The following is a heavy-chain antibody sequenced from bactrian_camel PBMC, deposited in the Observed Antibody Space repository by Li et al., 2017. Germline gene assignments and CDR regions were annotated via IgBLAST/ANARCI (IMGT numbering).Heavy chain of an antibody. CDR2: IQPDDYKT. D-gene: IGHD8*01. CDR3: VRDLNGMFSPEANA. Sequence: HVQLVESGGGSAQAGGSLRLSCTAPGFTSNGCGMAWDRQAEGQPREWVASIQPDDYKTYSESAEGRFTISKDKDKDTVYLQMISLKPEDTAVYYCVRDLNGMFSPEANAWGQGTQVTVS. CDR1: GFTSNGCG. J-gene: IGHJ6*01. V-gene: IGHV3S1*01.